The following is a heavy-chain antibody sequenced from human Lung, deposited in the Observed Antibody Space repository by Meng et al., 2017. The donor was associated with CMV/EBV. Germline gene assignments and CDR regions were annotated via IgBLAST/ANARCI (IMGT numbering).Heavy chain of an antibody. CDR3: ARDGVAMDV. CDR1: GFNFDDYA. V-gene: IGHV3-9*01. Sequence: SLQISCAASGFNFDDYAMHWVRQAPGKGLECVSGISWNSGTRGYAASVKGRFTNSRDNAKNVLYLQINSLRPEDTALYYCARDGVAMDVWGQGTTVTVSS. J-gene: IGHJ6*02. CDR2: ISWNSGTR.